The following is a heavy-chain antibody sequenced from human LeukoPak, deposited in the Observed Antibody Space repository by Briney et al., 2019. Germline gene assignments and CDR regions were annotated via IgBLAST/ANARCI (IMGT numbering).Heavy chain of an antibody. CDR3: ARDRPGGSSLDY. D-gene: IGHD6-13*01. Sequence: PSETLSLTCTVSGGSISSNNYYWGWIRQPPGKGLEWIGSIYYSGSTYYNPSLKSRVTISVDTSKSQFSLKLNSVTAADTAVYYCARDRPGGSSLDYWGQGILVTVSS. V-gene: IGHV4-39*07. CDR1: GGSISSNNYY. J-gene: IGHJ4*02. CDR2: IYYSGST.